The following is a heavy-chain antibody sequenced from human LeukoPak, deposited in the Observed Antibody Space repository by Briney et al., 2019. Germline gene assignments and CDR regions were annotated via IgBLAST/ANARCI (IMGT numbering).Heavy chain of an antibody. V-gene: IGHV3-30*03. Sequence: GGSLRLSCAASGVTFSSYGRHWFRQAPGKGLEWVALISSDGNDKLYGDSVKGRFTISRDDSKSTLYLHMNSLRAEDTAVYYCTTKVIRGDRGDDYDDWGQGTLVTVSS. CDR3: TTKVIRGDRGDDYDD. D-gene: IGHD5-12*01. CDR1: GVTFSSYG. J-gene: IGHJ4*02. CDR2: ISSDGNDK.